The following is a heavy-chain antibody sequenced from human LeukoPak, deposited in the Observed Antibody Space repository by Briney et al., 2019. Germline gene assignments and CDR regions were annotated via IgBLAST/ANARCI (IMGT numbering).Heavy chain of an antibody. D-gene: IGHD2-15*01. Sequence: GESLKISCKGSGYSFTSYWIGWVRQMPAKGLEWMGIIYPGDSDTRYSPSFQGQVTISADKSISTAYLQWSSLKASDTATYYCARPLRRWLTPSGMDVWGQGTTVTVSS. V-gene: IGHV5-51*01. CDR1: GYSFTSYW. J-gene: IGHJ6*02. CDR2: IYPGDSDT. CDR3: ARPLRRWLTPSGMDV.